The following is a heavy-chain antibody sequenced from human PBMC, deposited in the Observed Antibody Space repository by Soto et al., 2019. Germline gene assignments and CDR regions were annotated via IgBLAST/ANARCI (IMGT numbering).Heavy chain of an antibody. CDR1: GFTFNTYL. CDR3: ARRMPTVTTRWGAFDI. J-gene: IGHJ3*02. CDR2: ITSGSDSI. D-gene: IGHD4-17*01. Sequence: EVRLVESGGGLVKPGGSLRLSCAASGFTFNTYLMNWVRQAPGKGLEWVSSITSGSDSIYYADSVKGRFTISRDNAKNSLYLQMDSLRAEDTAVYYCARRMPTVTTRWGAFDIWGQGTMVSVSS. V-gene: IGHV3-21*01.